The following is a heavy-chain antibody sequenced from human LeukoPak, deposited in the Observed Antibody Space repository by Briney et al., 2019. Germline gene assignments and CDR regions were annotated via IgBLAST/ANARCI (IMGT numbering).Heavy chain of an antibody. CDR2: ISHDAKND. V-gene: IGHV3-30*18. CDR1: GFTFSIYG. J-gene: IGHJ4*02. CDR3: AKDRPPVPLDH. D-gene: IGHD6-6*01. Sequence: GGPLRLSCAASGFTFSIYGMHWVRQAPGKGLEWVAVISHDAKNDYFADSVKGRFTISRDNSKNTLYLQMNSLEPGDTAVYYCAKDRPPVPLDHWGQGILVTVSS.